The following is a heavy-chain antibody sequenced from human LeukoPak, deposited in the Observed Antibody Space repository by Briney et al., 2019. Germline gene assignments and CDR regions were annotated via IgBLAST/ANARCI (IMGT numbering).Heavy chain of an antibody. J-gene: IGHJ4*02. CDR1: GFTFSSYA. Sequence: GRSLRLSCAASGFTFSSYAMHWVRQAPGKGLEWVAVISYDGSNKYYADSVKGRFTISRDNSKNTLYLQMNSLRAEDTAVYYCARDGGTYYFDYWGQGTLVTVSS. CDR2: ISYDGSNK. CDR3: ARDGGTYYFDY. V-gene: IGHV3-30-3*01. D-gene: IGHD3-10*01.